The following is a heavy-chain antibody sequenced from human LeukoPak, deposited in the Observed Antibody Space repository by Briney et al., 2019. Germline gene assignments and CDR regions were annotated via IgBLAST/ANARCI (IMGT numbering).Heavy chain of an antibody. J-gene: IGHJ4*02. V-gene: IGHV3-74*01. CDR2: INSDGSST. Sequence: GGSLRLSCAASGFTFSSYWMHWVRQAPGKGLVWVSRINSDGSSTSYADSVKGRFTISRDNAKNTLYLQMNSLRDEDTAVYYCARGTTRVSPGYWGQGTLVTVSP. CDR3: ARGTTRVSPGY. CDR1: GFTFSSYW. D-gene: IGHD4-11*01.